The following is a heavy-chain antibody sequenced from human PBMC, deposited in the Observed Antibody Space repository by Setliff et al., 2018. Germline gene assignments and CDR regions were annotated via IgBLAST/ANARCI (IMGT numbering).Heavy chain of an antibody. CDR1: NGSISSGNYF. J-gene: IGHJ6*03. D-gene: IGHD6-13*01. V-gene: IGHV4-39*01. CDR3: ARQPYSTTYYYYYYYMDV. CDR2: IFYTGST. Sequence: SETLSLTCTVSNGSISSGNYFWGWIRQPPGKGLEWMGGIFYTGSTYYSPSLKSRVTMSIDTSKNQFSLNLNSVTAADTAVYYCARQPYSTTYYYYYYYMDVWGKGTTVTVSS.